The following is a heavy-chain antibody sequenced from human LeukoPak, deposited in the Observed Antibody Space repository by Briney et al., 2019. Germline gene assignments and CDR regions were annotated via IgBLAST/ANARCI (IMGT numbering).Heavy chain of an antibody. Sequence: SETLSLTCTVSGGSISSGGYYWSWIRQHPGKGLEWIGYIYYSGSTYYNPSLKSRVTISVDTSKNQFSLKLSSVTAADTAVYYCARSGGFGEYYSDYWGQGTLVTVSS. CDR2: IYYSGST. J-gene: IGHJ4*02. CDR1: GGSISSGGYY. CDR3: ARSGGFGEYYSDY. V-gene: IGHV4-31*03. D-gene: IGHD3-10*01.